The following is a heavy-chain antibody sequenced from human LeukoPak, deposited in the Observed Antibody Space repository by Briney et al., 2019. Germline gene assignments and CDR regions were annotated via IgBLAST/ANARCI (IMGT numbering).Heavy chain of an antibody. CDR3: ARGHKAFDI. CDR1: GGSISSYN. Sequence: SETLSLTCAVSGGSISSYNWSWIRQPPGKGLEYIWYIYYSGYTNYNPSLKSRVTISVYTSKNQFSLQLSSVTAADTAIYYCARGHKAFDIWGQGTMVTVSS. CDR2: IYYSGYT. V-gene: IGHV4-59*01. J-gene: IGHJ3*02.